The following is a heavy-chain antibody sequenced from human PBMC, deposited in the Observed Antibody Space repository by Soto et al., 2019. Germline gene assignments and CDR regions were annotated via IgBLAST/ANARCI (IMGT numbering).Heavy chain of an antibody. V-gene: IGHV1-24*01. D-gene: IGHD3-10*01. CDR2: FDPEDGET. CDR1: GYTLTELS. J-gene: IGHJ6*02. CDR3: ATAGPITMVRGVIFYGMDV. Sequence: QVQLVQSGAEVKKPGASVKVSCKVSGYTLTELSMHWVRQAPGKGLEWMGGFDPEDGETIYAQKFQGRVTMNEDTSTDTAYMELSSLRSEDTAVYYCATAGPITMVRGVIFYGMDVWGQGTTVTVSS.